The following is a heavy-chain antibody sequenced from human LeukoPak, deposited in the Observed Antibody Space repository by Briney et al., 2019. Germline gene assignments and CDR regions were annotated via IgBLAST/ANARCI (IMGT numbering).Heavy chain of an antibody. Sequence: GGSLRLSCAASGFTFSSYGMHWVRQAPGKGLEWVAFIRYDGSNKYYADSVKGRFTISRDNSKNTLYLQMNSLRAEDTAVYYCAKDGSLVVPAAIIGYWGQGTLVTVSS. D-gene: IGHD2-2*02. CDR1: GFTFSSYG. CDR2: IRYDGSNK. CDR3: AKDGSLVVPAAIIGY. J-gene: IGHJ4*02. V-gene: IGHV3-30*02.